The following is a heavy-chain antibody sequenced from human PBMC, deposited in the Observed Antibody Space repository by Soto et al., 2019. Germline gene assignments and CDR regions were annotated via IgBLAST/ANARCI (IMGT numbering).Heavy chain of an antibody. Sequence: QVQLVQSGAEVKKPGSSVKVSCKASGGTFSSYTISWVRQAPGQGLEWMGRIIPILGIANYAQKFQGRVTITADKSTSTAYMELSGLRSEDTAVYYCARLGFGGVIAEPQDYYWGQGTLVTVS. J-gene: IGHJ4*02. CDR1: GGTFSSYT. V-gene: IGHV1-69*02. D-gene: IGHD3-16*02. CDR2: IIPILGIA. CDR3: ARLGFGGVIAEPQDYY.